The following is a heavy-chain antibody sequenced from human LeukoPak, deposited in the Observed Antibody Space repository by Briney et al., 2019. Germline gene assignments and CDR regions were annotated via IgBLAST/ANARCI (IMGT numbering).Heavy chain of an antibody. D-gene: IGHD3-16*01. CDR3: VRDAFFAFDI. Sequence: GGSLRLSCAASGFSFSSYSMNWVRQAPGKGLEWVSYIRGSDNIYYADSVKGRFTISRDNAKNSLYLQMNSLREEDTAVYYCVRDAFFAFDIWGQGTVVTVSS. CDR2: IRGSDNI. V-gene: IGHV3-48*02. J-gene: IGHJ3*02. CDR1: GFSFSSYS.